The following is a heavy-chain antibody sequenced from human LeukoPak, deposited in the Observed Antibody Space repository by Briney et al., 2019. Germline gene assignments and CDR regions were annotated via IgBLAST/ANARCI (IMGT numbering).Heavy chain of an antibody. CDR2: ISGSGGST. CDR3: AKFGDFANY. Sequence: PGGSLRLSCAASGFTFSSYGMHWVRQAPGKGLEWVSAISGSGGSTYYADSVKGRFTISRDNSKNTLYLQVNSLRAEDTAVFYCAKFGDFANYWGQGTLVTVSS. D-gene: IGHD4-17*01. J-gene: IGHJ4*02. V-gene: IGHV3-23*01. CDR1: GFTFSSYG.